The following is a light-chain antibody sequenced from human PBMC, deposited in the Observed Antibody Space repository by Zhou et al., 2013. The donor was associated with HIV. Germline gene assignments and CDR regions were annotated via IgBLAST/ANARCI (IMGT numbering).Light chain of an antibody. V-gene: IGKV1-39*01. J-gene: IGKJ1*01. CDR2: AAS. CDR3: QQYATQWS. CDR1: QSISSY. Sequence: DIQMTQSPSSLSASVGDRVTITCRASQSISSYLNWYQQKPGKAPKLLIYAASSLQSGVPSRFSGSGSGTDFTLTISSLQRDDSATYYCQQYATQWSFGQGTKVEIK.